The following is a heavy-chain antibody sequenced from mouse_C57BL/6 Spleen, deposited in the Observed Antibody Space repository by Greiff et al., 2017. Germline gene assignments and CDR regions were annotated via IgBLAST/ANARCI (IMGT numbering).Heavy chain of an antibody. CDR1: GFTFSDYG. Sequence: EVQLVESGGGLVKPGGSLKLSCAASGFTFSDYGMHWVRQAPEKGLEWVAYISSGSSTIYYADTVKGRFTISRDNAKNTLFLQRTSLRSEDTAMYYCARGGIYDDYLDYWGQGTTLTVSS. J-gene: IGHJ2*01. D-gene: IGHD2-12*01. CDR3: ARGGIYDDYLDY. CDR2: ISSGSSTI. V-gene: IGHV5-17*01.